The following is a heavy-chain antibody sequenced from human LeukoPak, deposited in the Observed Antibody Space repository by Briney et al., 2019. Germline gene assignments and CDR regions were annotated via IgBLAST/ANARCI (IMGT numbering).Heavy chain of an antibody. D-gene: IGHD3-10*01. CDR3: ARSSSGSYHY. CDR1: GYNFASYT. V-gene: IGHV1-3*01. CDR2: INGDNGNT. Sequence: ASVKVSCKTSGYNFASYTMHWLRQAPGQSPEWMGSINGDNGNTKYSEKFQGRVTFTRDTSASSAYMELSRLRSEDTAVYYCARSSSGSYHYWGQGTLVTVSS. J-gene: IGHJ4*02.